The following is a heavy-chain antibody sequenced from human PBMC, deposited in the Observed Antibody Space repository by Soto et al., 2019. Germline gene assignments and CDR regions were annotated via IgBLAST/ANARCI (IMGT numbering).Heavy chain of an antibody. J-gene: IGHJ3*02. Sequence: GSLRLSCAASGFTFSSYWMSWVRQAPGKGLEWVANIKQDGSEKYYVDSVKGRFTISRDNAKNSLYLQMNSLRPEDTAVYYCASYLSVVVPAADAFDIWGQGTMVTVSS. CDR3: ASYLSVVVPAADAFDI. D-gene: IGHD2-2*01. CDR2: IKQDGSEK. CDR1: GFTFSSYW. V-gene: IGHV3-7*01.